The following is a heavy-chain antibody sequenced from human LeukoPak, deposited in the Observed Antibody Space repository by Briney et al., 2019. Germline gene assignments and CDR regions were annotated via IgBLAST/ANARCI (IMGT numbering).Heavy chain of an antibody. V-gene: IGHV4-59*01. D-gene: IGHD6-13*01. Sequence: TSETLSLTCTVSGGSMSTYYWSWIRQPPGKGLEWIGYIYDSLSTDYNPSLKSRVTISVDMSKNQFSLKLTSVTAADTAVYYCARRSWYVDYWGQGTQVTVSS. J-gene: IGHJ4*02. CDR2: IYDSLST. CDR1: GGSMSTYY. CDR3: ARRSWYVDY.